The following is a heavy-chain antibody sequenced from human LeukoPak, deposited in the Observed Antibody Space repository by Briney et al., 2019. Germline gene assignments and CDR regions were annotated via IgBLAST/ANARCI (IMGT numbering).Heavy chain of an antibody. CDR2: AHDSGST. Sequence: SETLSLTCTVSGDSISSGRHYWGWIRQPPGKGLEWIGSAHDSGSTYYNPSLKSRATISVDTSKNQFSLKLSSVTVADTAVYYCIRSISTAGIYWGQGTLVTVSS. J-gene: IGHJ4*02. D-gene: IGHD6-13*01. V-gene: IGHV4-39*01. CDR1: GDSISSGRHY. CDR3: IRSISTAGIY.